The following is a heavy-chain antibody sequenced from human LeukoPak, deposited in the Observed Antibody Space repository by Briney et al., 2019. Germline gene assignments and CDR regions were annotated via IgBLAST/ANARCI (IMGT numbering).Heavy chain of an antibody. Sequence: SVKVSCKASGGTFSSYAISWVRQAPGQGLEWMGGIIPIFGTANYAQKFQGSVTITADESTSTAYMELSSLRSEDTAVYYCASSRVVTAIGYYFDYWGQGTLVTVSS. CDR3: ASSRVVTAIGYYFDY. D-gene: IGHD2-21*02. V-gene: IGHV1-69*13. CDR2: IIPIFGTA. J-gene: IGHJ4*02. CDR1: GGTFSSYA.